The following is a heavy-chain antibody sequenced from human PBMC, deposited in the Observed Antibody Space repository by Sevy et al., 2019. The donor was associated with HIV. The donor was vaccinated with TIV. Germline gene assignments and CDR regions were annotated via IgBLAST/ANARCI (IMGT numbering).Heavy chain of an antibody. CDR2: IKQDGSEK. V-gene: IGHV3-7*03. Sequence: GGSLRLSCAASGFTFSSYWMSWVRQAPGKGLEWVANIKQDGSEKYYVDSVKGRFTISRDNAKNTLYLQMISLRAEDMAVYYCARPRIYGFWSAYGMDVWGQGTTVTVSS. CDR1: GFTFSSYW. J-gene: IGHJ6*02. D-gene: IGHD3-3*01. CDR3: ARPRIYGFWSAYGMDV.